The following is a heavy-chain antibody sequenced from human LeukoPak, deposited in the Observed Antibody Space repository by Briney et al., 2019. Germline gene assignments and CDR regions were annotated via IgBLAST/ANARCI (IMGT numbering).Heavy chain of an antibody. V-gene: IGHV4-59*01. CDR2: IYYAGST. Sequence: SETVSLTCSASGDSIRSYYWSWIRQPPGKGLEWILYIYYAGSTNSNPSLRSRAAISVETSITQFSLNVTSVTPADTAVYYCARALAPGYCGGAPCSYFDFWRQGTLVTVSS. J-gene: IGHJ4*02. CDR1: GDSIRSYY. D-gene: IGHD2-15*01. CDR3: ARALAPGYCGGAPCSYFDF.